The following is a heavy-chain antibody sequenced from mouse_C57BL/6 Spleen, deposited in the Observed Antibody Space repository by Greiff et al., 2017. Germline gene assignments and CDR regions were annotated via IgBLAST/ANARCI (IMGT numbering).Heavy chain of an antibody. Sequence: EVKLMESGGGLVQPGESLKLSCESNEYEFPSHDMSWVRKTPEKRLELVAAINSVGGSTYYPDTMERRFIISRDKTKKTLYLQMSRLRSEDTAWYYCARGKYGDYAMDYWGQGTSVTVSS. D-gene: IGHD2-10*02. J-gene: IGHJ4*01. V-gene: IGHV5-2*01. CDR3: ARGKYGDYAMDY. CDR1: EYEFPSHD. CDR2: INSVGGST.